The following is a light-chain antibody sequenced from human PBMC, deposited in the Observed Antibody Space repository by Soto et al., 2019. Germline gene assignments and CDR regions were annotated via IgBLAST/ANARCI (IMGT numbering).Light chain of an antibody. J-gene: IGLJ1*01. V-gene: IGLV2-14*01. CDR2: DVS. Sequence: QSALTQPASVSGSPGQSITISCTGTSSDVGGYNYVSWYQQHPGKAPKLMIYDVSNRPSGVSNRFSDSKSGNTASLTISGLQAEDEADYYCSSYTSSSTLGFGTGTKLTVL. CDR1: SSDVGGYNY. CDR3: SSYTSSSTLG.